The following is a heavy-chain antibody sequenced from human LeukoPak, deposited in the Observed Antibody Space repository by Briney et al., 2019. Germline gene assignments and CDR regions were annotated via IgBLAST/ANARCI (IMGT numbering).Heavy chain of an antibody. CDR3: ARGDSSSWFRYFQH. Sequence: PSETLSLTCTVSGGSISSYYWSWIRQPPGKGLEWIGYIYYSGSTNYNPSLKSRVTISVDTSKNQFSLKLSSVTAADTAVYYCARGDSSSWFRYFQHWGQGTLVTVSS. CDR1: GGSISSYY. CDR2: IYYSGST. J-gene: IGHJ1*01. V-gene: IGHV4-59*01. D-gene: IGHD6-13*01.